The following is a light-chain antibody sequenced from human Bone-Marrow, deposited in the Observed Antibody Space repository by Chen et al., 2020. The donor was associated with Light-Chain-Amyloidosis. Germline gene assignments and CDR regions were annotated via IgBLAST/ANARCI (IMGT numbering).Light chain of an antibody. Sequence: SYELTQTPSVSVSPGQTARITCSGDDLPTKYAYWYQQKPGQAPVLVIHRDTERPSGISERFSGSSSGTTATLTISGVQAEDDADYHCQSTDSSGTYEVIFGGGTKLTVL. CDR1: DLPTKY. CDR3: QSTDSSGTYEVI. V-gene: IGLV3-25*03. J-gene: IGLJ2*01. CDR2: RDT.